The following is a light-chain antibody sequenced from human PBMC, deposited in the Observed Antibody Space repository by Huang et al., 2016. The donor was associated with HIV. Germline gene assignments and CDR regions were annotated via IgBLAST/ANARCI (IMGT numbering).Light chain of an antibody. CDR3: QQYHGIPWT. CDR1: QGIGNS. CDR2: ATS. V-gene: IGKV1-NL1*01. Sequence: DIQMTQSPSPLSASVGDRVTITCRASQGIGNSLAWYQQKPEKAPRLLLYATSRVESGVPSRFSGSGSGTHYTLTISTLQPEDIASYYCQQYHGIPWTFGQGTKVEIK. J-gene: IGKJ1*01.